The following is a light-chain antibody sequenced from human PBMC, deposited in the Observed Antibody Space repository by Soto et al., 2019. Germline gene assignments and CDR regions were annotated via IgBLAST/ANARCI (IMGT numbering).Light chain of an antibody. V-gene: IGKV3-11*01. Sequence: SAFPRCAARVSWSRGGGATFSCRSSQSVSDYLAWDQQRPGRAPRLFVYDPSTSATGIPARFSSGVSGTDFSLSPSGLEPEECAGECGRECSGQSPRTFGQGTKVDI. CDR1: QSVSDY. CDR3: RECSGQSPRT. CDR2: DPS. J-gene: IGKJ1*01.